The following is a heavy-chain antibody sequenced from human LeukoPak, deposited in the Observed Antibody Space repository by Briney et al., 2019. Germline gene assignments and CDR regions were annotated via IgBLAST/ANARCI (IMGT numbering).Heavy chain of an antibody. CDR2: INPNSGGT. J-gene: IGHJ4*02. CDR1: GYTFTGYY. V-gene: IGHV1-2*06. Sequence: ASVKVSCKASGYTFTGYYMHWVRQAPGQGLEWMGRINPNSGGTNYAQKFQGRVTTTRDTSISTAYMELSRLRSDDTAVYYCARDSSGYYPPDYWGQGTLVTVSS. D-gene: IGHD3-22*01. CDR3: ARDSSGYYPPDY.